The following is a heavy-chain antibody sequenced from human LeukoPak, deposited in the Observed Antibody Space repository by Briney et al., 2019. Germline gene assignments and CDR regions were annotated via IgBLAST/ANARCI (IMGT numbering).Heavy chain of an antibody. CDR2: MNPNSGNT. V-gene: IGHV1-8*01. CDR1: GYALTSYD. Sequence: GASVKVSCKASGYALTSYDINWVRQATGQGLEWMGWMNPNSGNTGYAQKFQGRVTMTRNTSISTAYMELSSLRPEDTAVYYCARDSAAGTSFDYWGQGTLVTVSS. D-gene: IGHD6-13*01. CDR3: ARDSAAGTSFDY. J-gene: IGHJ4*02.